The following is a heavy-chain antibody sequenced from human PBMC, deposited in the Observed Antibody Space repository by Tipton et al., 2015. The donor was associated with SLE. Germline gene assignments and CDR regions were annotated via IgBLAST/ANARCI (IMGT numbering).Heavy chain of an antibody. V-gene: IGHV1-46*02. Sequence: QVQLVQSGAEVKKPGASVKGSCKPSGYTLNSYYMYWVRHAPGQGLEWMGIINPSGGRTSYAQKFQGRVTMTRDTSPSTVYMELRSLRSDDTAVYYCARVGSTSPHYNYYYGMDGWGKGSTVTVSS. CDR2: INPSGGRT. J-gene: IGHJ6*04. CDR1: GYTLNSYY. CDR3: ARVGSTSPHYNYYYGMDG. D-gene: IGHD2-2*01.